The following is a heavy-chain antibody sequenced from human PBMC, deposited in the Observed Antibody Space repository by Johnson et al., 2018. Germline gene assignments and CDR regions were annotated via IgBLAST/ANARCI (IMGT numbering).Heavy chain of an antibody. J-gene: IGHJ6*02. V-gene: IGHV3-11*01. CDR1: GFTFSDYY. Sequence: QVQLVQSGGGLVKPGGSLRLSCAASGFTFSDYYMSWIRQAPGKGLEWVSYISSSGSTIYYADSVKGRFTISRDNAKNSLYLQMNSLRAEDTAVYYCARDEATQRLRYFDWLFGYGMDVGGQGTTVTVSS. D-gene: IGHD3-9*01. CDR2: ISSSGSTI. CDR3: ARDEATQRLRYFDWLFGYGMDV.